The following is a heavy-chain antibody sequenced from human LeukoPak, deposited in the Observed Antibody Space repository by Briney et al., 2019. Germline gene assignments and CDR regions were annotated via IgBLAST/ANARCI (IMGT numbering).Heavy chain of an antibody. CDR1: GFTFDDYA. V-gene: IGHV3-9*01. CDR3: AKGATRWLQPTIDY. J-gene: IGHJ4*02. D-gene: IGHD5-24*01. Sequence: GGSLRLSCAASGFTFDDYAMHWVRQAPGKGLEWVSGISWNSGSIGCADSVKGRFTISRDNAKNSLYLQMNSLRAEDTALYYCAKGATRWLQPTIDYWGQGTLVAVSS. CDR2: ISWNSGSI.